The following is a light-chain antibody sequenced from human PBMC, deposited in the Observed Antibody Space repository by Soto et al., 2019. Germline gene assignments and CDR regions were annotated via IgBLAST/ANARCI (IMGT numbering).Light chain of an antibody. CDR1: QSISSW. CDR3: QQYSSYVYT. J-gene: IGKJ2*01. Sequence: DIQMTQSPSTLSASVGDRVSITCRASQSISSWLAWYQQKPGKAPKVLIYRASALESGAPSRFSGSGSGTEFTLTISSLQPDDFATYYCQQYSSYVYTFGQGTKLEIK. CDR2: RAS. V-gene: IGKV1-5*03.